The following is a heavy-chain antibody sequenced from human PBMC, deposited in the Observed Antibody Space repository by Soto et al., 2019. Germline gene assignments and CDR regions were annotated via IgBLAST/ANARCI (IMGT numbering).Heavy chain of an antibody. CDR2: IYYSGST. CDR3: ARDQRYYDIAYGMDV. CDR1: GGSISSGGYY. D-gene: IGHD3-9*01. Sequence: PSETLSLTCTVSGGSISSGGYYWSWTRQHPGKGLEWIGYIYYSGSTYYNPSLKSRVTISVDTSKNQFSLKLSSVTAADTAVYYCARDQRYYDIAYGMDVWGQGTTVTVSS. J-gene: IGHJ6*02. V-gene: IGHV4-31*03.